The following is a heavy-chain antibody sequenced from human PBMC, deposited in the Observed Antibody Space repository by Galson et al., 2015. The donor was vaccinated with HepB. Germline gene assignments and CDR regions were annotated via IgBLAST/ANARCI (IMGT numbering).Heavy chain of an antibody. CDR2: ISGSGGST. D-gene: IGHD6-19*01. Sequence: LRLSCAASGFTFSSYAMSWVRQAPGKGLEWVSAISGSGGSTYYADSVKGRFTISRDNSKNTLYLQMNSLRAEDTAVYYCAKIPSGYSSGWYPTLFYFDYWGQGTLVTVSS. CDR1: GFTFSSYA. V-gene: IGHV3-23*01. J-gene: IGHJ4*02. CDR3: AKIPSGYSSGWYPTLFYFDY.